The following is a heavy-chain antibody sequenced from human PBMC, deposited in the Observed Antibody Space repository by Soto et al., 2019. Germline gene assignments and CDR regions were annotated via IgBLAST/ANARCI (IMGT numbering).Heavy chain of an antibody. D-gene: IGHD3-22*01. CDR3: AKDPNDYDSSAYYVDY. CDR1: EFTFSSYA. V-gene: IGHV3-23*01. CDR2: ISDSGDKT. J-gene: IGHJ4*02. Sequence: PGGSLRLSCAASEFTFSSYAMSWVRQAPGKGLEWVSAISDSGDKTYYADSVKGRFTVSRDNSKNTLYLQMNSLRAEDTAVYFCAKDPNDYDSSAYYVDYWGRGTLVTVSS.